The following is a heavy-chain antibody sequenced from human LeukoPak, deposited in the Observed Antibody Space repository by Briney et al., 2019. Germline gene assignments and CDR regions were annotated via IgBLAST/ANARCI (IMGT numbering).Heavy chain of an antibody. V-gene: IGHV1-2*02. CDR1: GYTFTDCH. CDR2: INPNSGGT. J-gene: IGHJ4*02. CDR3: ARDLSYYGSGSYFFDY. Sequence: GASVKVSCKASGYTFTDCHMHWVRQAPGQGLEWMGWINPNSGGTNYAQKFQGRVTITRDTSISTAYMELSRLRSDDTAVYYCARDLSYYGSGSYFFDYWGQGTLVTVSS. D-gene: IGHD3-10*01.